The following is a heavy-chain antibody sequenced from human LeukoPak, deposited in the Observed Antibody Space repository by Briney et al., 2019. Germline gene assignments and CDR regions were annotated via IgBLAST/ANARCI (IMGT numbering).Heavy chain of an antibody. CDR1: GFAFSNYG. D-gene: IGHD5-18*01. CDR2: IRYDGSNK. J-gene: IGHJ4*02. CDR3: AKVGGYSYRGFYFDY. V-gene: IGHV3-30*02. Sequence: GGSLRLSCAASGFAFSNYGMHWVRQAPGKGLEWVAFIRYDGSNKYYPDSVKGRFTISRDNSKNTLYLQMNSLRAEDTAVYYCAKVGGYSYRGFYFDYWGQGTLVTVSS.